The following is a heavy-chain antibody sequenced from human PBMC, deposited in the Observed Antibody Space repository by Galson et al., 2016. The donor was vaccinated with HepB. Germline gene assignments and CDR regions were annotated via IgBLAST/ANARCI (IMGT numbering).Heavy chain of an antibody. CDR1: GLSFSDYY. V-gene: IGHV3-11*03. D-gene: IGHD3-22*01. CDR3: ATSGNYFLSPFDY. CDR2: ISGSSTYT. J-gene: IGHJ4*02. Sequence: SLRLSCAVSGLSFSDYYMGWIRQAPGKGLEWVSYISGSSTYTNHGDSMKGRFTISRDNAKNSVYLQMNSLRAEDTAVYYCATSGNYFLSPFDYWGQGALVTV.